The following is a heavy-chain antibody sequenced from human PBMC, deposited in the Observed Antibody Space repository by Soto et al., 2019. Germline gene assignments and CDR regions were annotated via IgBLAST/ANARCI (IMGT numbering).Heavy chain of an antibody. D-gene: IGHD3-9*01. CDR2: IWYDGSNK. V-gene: IGHV3-33*01. CDR1: GFTFRRYG. CDR3: ARDPQDWHYGMDV. J-gene: IGHJ6*01. Sequence: LTLSCAASGFTFRRYGMHWFRQAPGKGLEWVAVIWYDGSNKYYADSVKGRFTISRDDSKNTLYLQMNSLRAEDTAVYYCARDPQDWHYGMDVWGQGTTVTVSS.